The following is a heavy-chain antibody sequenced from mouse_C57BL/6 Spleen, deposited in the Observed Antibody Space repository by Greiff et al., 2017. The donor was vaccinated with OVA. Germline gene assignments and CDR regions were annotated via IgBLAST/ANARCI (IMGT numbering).Heavy chain of an antibody. CDR3: ARSNYYGCHFDY. CDR1: GYTFTSYW. CDR2: IDPSDSYT. V-gene: IGHV1-50*01. Sequence: VQLQQPGAELVKPGASVKLSCKASGYTFTSYWMQWVKQRPGQGLEWIGEIDPSDSYTNYNQKFKGKATLTVDTSSSTAYMQLSSLTSADSAVYYCARSNYYGCHFDYWGQGTTLTVSS. J-gene: IGHJ2*01. D-gene: IGHD1-1*01.